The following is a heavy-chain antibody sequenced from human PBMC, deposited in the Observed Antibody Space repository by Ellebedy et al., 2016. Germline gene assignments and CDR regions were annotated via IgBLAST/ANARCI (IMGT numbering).Heavy chain of an antibody. J-gene: IGHJ4*02. CDR3: AREKYGSGSSGEY. D-gene: IGHD3-10*01. Sequence: GGSLRLSXAASGFTFSSYSMNWVRQAPGKGLEWVSYISSSSSAIYYADSVKGRFTISRDNAKNSLYLQMNSLRAEDTAVYYCAREKYGSGSSGEYWGQGTLVTVSS. CDR2: ISSSSSAI. CDR1: GFTFSSYS. V-gene: IGHV3-48*01.